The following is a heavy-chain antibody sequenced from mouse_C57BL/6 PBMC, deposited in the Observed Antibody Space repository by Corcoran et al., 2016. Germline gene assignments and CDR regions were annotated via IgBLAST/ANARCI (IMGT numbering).Heavy chain of an antibody. CDR1: GYAFSSYW. CDR3: ARRATVVAYYFDY. V-gene: IGHV1-80*01. Sequence: QVQLQQSGAELVKPGASVKISCKASGYAFSSYWMNWVKQRPGKGLEWIGQIYPGDGDTNYNGKFKGKATLTADKSSSTAYMQLSSLTSEDSAVYFWARRATVVAYYFDYWGQGTTLTVSS. D-gene: IGHD1-1*01. J-gene: IGHJ2*01. CDR2: IYPGDGDT.